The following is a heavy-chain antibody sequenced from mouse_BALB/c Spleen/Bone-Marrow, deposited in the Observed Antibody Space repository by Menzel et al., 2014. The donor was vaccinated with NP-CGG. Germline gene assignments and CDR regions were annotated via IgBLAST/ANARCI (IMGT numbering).Heavy chain of an antibody. CDR2: IDPADGNT. Sequence: VQLQQPGAELVKPGASVKLSCTASGFNIKDTYMHWVKQRPEQGLEWIGRIDPADGNTKYDPKFQGKATITADTSSNTAYLQLSSLTSEDTAVYYCARRDDGYYTYWGQGTLVTVSA. CDR1: GFNIKDTY. D-gene: IGHD2-3*01. J-gene: IGHJ3*01. CDR3: ARRDDGYYTY. V-gene: IGHV14-3*02.